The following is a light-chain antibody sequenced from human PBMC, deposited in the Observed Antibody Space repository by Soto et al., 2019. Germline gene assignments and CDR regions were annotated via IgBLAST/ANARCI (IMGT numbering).Light chain of an antibody. V-gene: IGKV3-15*01. CDR2: GTS. CDR3: QQSNKWTRT. J-gene: IGKJ1*01. CDR1: QSISSN. Sequence: VITQSPTTPSLAPGPRATLSCTASQSISSNLAWYQQKPGQAPRLLIYGTSTRATGIPARFSGSVSGTEFTITISSLKYEDVSVYYCQQSNKWTRTFGQGTKVDIK.